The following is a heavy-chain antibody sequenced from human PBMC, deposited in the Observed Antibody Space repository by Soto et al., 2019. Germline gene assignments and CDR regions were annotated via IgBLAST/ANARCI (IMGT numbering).Heavy chain of an antibody. D-gene: IGHD4-17*01. J-gene: IGHJ2*01. CDR3: ARAVVQRGPTVVTPGWYFDL. CDR2: IIPIFGTA. V-gene: IGHV1-69*01. CDR1: GCTFSSYA. Sequence: QVQLVQSGAEVKKPGSSVKVSCKASGCTFSSYAISWLRQATGQGIEWMGGIIPIFGTANYAQKFQGRVTITADESKSTAYMELSGLRPEDTAVYYCARAVVQRGPTVVTPGWYFDLWGGGTLVTVYS.